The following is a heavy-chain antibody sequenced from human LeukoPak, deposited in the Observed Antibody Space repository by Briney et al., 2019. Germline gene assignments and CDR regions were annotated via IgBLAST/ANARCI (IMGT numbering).Heavy chain of an antibody. J-gene: IGHJ5*02. CDR2: INTNTGNP. V-gene: IGHV7-4-1*02. CDR1: GYTFTSYA. D-gene: IGHD3-3*01. CDR3: ARDQTAYYDFWSGYTCRFDP. Sequence: ASVKVSCKASGYTFTSYAMNWVRQAPGQGLEWMGWINTNTGNPTYAQGFTGRFVFSLDTSVSTAYLQINSLKAEDTAVYYCARDQTAYYDFWSGYTCRFDPWGQGTLVTVSS.